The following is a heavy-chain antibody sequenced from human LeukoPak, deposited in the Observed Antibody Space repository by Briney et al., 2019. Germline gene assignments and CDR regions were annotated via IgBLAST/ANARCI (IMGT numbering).Heavy chain of an antibody. Sequence: SETLSLTCTVSGGSISSHYWTWVRQSPGKDLEWIGYIYHSGTSSYNPSLKSRVTMSVDTSKNQISLKLSSVSAADTAVYYCARGNGWYYPWGQGTLVTVSS. D-gene: IGHD6-19*01. CDR3: ARGNGWYYP. V-gene: IGHV4-59*11. J-gene: IGHJ5*02. CDR1: GGSISSHY. CDR2: IYHSGTS.